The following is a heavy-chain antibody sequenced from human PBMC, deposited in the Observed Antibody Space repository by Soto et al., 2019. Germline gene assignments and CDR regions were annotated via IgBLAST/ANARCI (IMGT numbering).Heavy chain of an antibody. J-gene: IGHJ3*02. CDR1: GFTFSTYW. Sequence: EVQLVESGGGFVQPGGSLRLSCAASGFTFSTYWMHWVRQAPGKGLVWVSRINSDGSSTSYADSVKGRFTISRDNAKNTLHLQMNSLRAEDTAVYYCARGCSSTGCYVAAFDIWGQGTMVTVSS. CDR3: ARGCSSTGCYVAAFDI. V-gene: IGHV3-74*01. D-gene: IGHD2-2*01. CDR2: INSDGSST.